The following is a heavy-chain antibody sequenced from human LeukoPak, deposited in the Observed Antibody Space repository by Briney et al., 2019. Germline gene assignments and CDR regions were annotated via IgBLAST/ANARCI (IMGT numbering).Heavy chain of an antibody. D-gene: IGHD2-8*02. Sequence: EGSLRLSCAASGFTFSGYSMNWVRQAPGKGLEWVSYISSTASTIYYADSVKGRFTISRDNAKNSLYLQMNSLRDEDTAVYYCARAPGSCTGGACSSGYWGQGTLVTVSA. CDR1: GFTFSGYS. CDR3: ARAPGSCTGGACSSGY. V-gene: IGHV3-48*02. J-gene: IGHJ4*02. CDR2: ISSTASTI.